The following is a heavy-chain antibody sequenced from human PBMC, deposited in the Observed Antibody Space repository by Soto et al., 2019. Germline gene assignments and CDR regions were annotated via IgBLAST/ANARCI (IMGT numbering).Heavy chain of an antibody. CDR3: ASWGVYCTSTSCFERWFDP. J-gene: IGHJ5*02. D-gene: IGHD2-2*01. V-gene: IGHV4-59*08. CDR1: GGSMSSYY. Sequence: QVQLQESGPGLVKPSETLSLTCTVSGGSMSSYYWSWIRQPPGKGLEWIGYIYYSGRTNYNPSITSRVTISVDTSKKQFSLKLSSVNAADTAVYYCASWGVYCTSTSCFERWFDPWGQGILVTVSS. CDR2: IYYSGRT.